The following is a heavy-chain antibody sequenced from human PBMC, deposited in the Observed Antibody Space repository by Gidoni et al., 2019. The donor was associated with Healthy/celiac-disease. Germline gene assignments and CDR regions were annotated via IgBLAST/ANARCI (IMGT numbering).Heavy chain of an antibody. CDR2: IYHSGST. CDR3: ARGYVTAMVAFDY. Sequence: QVQLQESGPGLVKPSETLSLTCAFSGSSLSSGYYWGWIRQPPGKGLEWIGSIYHSGSTYYNPSLKSRVTISVDTSKNQFSLKLSSVTAADTAVYYCARGYVTAMVAFDYWGQGTLVTVSS. D-gene: IGHD5-18*01. J-gene: IGHJ4*02. V-gene: IGHV4-38-2*01. CDR1: GSSLSSGYY.